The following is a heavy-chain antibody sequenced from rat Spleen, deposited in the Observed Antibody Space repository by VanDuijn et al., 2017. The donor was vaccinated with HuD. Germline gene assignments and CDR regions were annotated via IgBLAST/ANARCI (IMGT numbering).Heavy chain of an antibody. CDR2: ISRRSDRT. V-gene: IGHV5S13*01. D-gene: IGHD1-4*01. Sequence: EVQLVESDGGLVQPGRSLKLSCAASGFTFSDYGMAWVRQAPTKGLEWVTSISRRSDRTYYRDSVKGRFTISRDNAKSTLYLQMDSLRSEDTATYYCARHVLRIDYPGITDFDYWGQGVMVTVSS. CDR3: ARHVLRIDYPGITDFDY. CDR1: GFTFSDYG. J-gene: IGHJ2*01.